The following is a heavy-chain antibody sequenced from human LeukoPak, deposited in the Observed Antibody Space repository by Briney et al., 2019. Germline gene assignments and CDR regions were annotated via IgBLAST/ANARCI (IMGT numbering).Heavy chain of an antibody. Sequence: SVKVSCKASGGTFSSYAISWVRQAPGQGLEWMGRIIPILGIANYAQKFQGRVTITADKSTSTAYMELSSLRSEDTAVYYCARGRSSTSYFDPWGQGTLVTVSS. CDR3: ARGRSSTSYFDP. CDR1: GGTFSSYA. D-gene: IGHD2-2*01. CDR2: IIPILGIA. V-gene: IGHV1-69*04. J-gene: IGHJ5*02.